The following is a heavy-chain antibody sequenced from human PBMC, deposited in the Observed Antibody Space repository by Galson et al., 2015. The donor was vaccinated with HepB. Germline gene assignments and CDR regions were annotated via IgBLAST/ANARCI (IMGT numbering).Heavy chain of an antibody. J-gene: IGHJ5*02. CDR2: IKHDGSET. Sequence: SLRLSCAASGFNFSSYWMTRFRQAPGKGLEWVANIKHDGSETWYVDSMRGRFTISRDNAKNSLYLQMNSLRVEDTAVCYCARAGDRSGYFQLRWFDPWGQGTLVTVSS. CDR3: ARAGDRSGYFQLRWFDP. D-gene: IGHD3-22*01. CDR1: GFNFSSYW. V-gene: IGHV3-7*01.